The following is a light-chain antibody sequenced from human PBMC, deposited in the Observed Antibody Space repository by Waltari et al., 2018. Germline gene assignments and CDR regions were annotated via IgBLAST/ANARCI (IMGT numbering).Light chain of an antibody. CDR1: QAMNHY. CDR2: ATS. J-gene: IGKJ1*01. V-gene: IGKV1-27*01. Sequence: DVQMTQSPSSLSASVGDRVHITCRASQAMNHYLAWYQQKPGKPPQLLIYATSILQSGVPSRFSGSGSGTDFTLTISSLQPDDVATYYCQKYDGAPWTFGQGTKLEIK. CDR3: QKYDGAPWT.